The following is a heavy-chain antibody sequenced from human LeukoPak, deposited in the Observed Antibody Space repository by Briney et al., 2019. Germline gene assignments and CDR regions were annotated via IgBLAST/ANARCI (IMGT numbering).Heavy chain of an antibody. J-gene: IGHJ2*01. Sequence: PGGSLRLSCAASGFNFTMYWMHWVRQAPGKGLVWVSRINNDGSTTSHADSVKGRFTISRDNAKNTLYLKMNSLRAEDAAVYYCARAYCSGGSCPYWYFDLWGRGTLVTVSS. V-gene: IGHV3-74*01. CDR3: ARAYCSGGSCPYWYFDL. D-gene: IGHD2-15*01. CDR2: INNDGSTT. CDR1: GFNFTMYW.